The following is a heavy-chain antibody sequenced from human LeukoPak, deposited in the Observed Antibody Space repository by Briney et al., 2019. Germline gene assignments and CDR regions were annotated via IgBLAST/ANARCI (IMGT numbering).Heavy chain of an antibody. CDR3: ARRMVRGALGF. V-gene: IGHV3-48*03. D-gene: IGHD3-10*01. J-gene: IGHJ4*02. Sequence: GRSLRLSCAASGFTFSSYEMNWVRQAPGKGLEWVSYISSSGSTIYYADSVKGRFTISRDNAKNSLYLQMNSLRAEDTAVYYCARRMVRGALGFWGQGTLVTVSS. CDR1: GFTFSSYE. CDR2: ISSSGSTI.